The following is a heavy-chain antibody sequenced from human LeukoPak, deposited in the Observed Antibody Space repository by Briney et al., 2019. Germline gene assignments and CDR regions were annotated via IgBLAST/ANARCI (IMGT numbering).Heavy chain of an antibody. D-gene: IGHD3-22*01. CDR2: INPSGGST. J-gene: IGHJ4*02. CDR3: ARAYVVVIKGFDY. V-gene: IGHV1-46*01. CDR1: GYTFTSYY. Sequence: ASVKVSCKASGYTFTSYYMHWVRQAPGQGLEWMGIINPSGGSTSYAQKFQGRVTMTRDMSTSTVYIELSSLRSEDTAVYYCARAYVVVIKGFDYWGQGTLVTVSS.